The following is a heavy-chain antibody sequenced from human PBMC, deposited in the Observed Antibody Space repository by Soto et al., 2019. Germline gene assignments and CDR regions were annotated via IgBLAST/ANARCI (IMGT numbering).Heavy chain of an antibody. J-gene: IGHJ2*01. CDR2: ISYDGSNQ. V-gene: IGHV3-30-3*01. CDR1: GFTFSSYA. Sequence: QVQLVESGGGVVQPGRSLRLSCAASGFTFSSYAMHWVRQAPGKGLEWVAVISYDGSNQYYADSVQGRFTISRDNSKNTLYLQMNSLRTEDTAVYYCARPLWRDDYNWGYFDLWGRGTLVTVSS. D-gene: IGHD4-4*01. CDR3: ARPLWRDDYNWGYFDL.